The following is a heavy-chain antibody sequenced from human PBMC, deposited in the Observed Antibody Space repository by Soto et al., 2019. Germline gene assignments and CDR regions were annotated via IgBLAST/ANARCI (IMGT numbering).Heavy chain of an antibody. CDR2: ISAYNGNT. J-gene: IGHJ4*02. CDR1: GYTFTSYG. D-gene: IGHD6-13*01. CDR3: ARDKLYSSSWYGQAAVDY. Sequence: QVQLVQSGAEVKKPGASVKVSCKASGYTFTSYGISWVRQAPGQGLEWMGWISAYNGNTNYAQKLQGRVTMTTDTSTSTAYMELRSLRSDDTAVYYCARDKLYSSSWYGQAAVDYWGQGTLVTVSS. V-gene: IGHV1-18*01.